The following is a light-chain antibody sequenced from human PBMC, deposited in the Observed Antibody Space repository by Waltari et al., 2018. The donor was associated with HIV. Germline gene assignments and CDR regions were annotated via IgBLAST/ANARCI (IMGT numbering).Light chain of an antibody. V-gene: IGLV3-21*02. Sequence: SDVMSHSPSVSPAPGQTATIPCGGDHFEDKSVHWYQLKPGQAPTLIIYDDTDRPSGIPERISGANAGTTATLTIANVEAGDEADYFCQVWDTNKHQPMFGAGTKFTVL. CDR2: DDT. CDR3: QVWDTNKHQPM. J-gene: IGLJ3*02. CDR1: HFEDKS.